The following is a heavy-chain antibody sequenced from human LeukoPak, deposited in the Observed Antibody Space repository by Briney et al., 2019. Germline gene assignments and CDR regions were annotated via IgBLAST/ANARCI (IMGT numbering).Heavy chain of an antibody. D-gene: IGHD1-14*01. CDR2: ISSSSSYI. Sequence: PGGSLRLSCAASGVTFSSYSMNWVRQAPGKGLEWVSSISSSSSYIYYADSVKGRFTISRDNAKNSLYLQMNSLRAEDTAVYYCARPRRPYYYYGMDVWGQGTTVTVSS. V-gene: IGHV3-21*01. J-gene: IGHJ6*02. CDR3: ARPRRPYYYYGMDV. CDR1: GVTFSSYS.